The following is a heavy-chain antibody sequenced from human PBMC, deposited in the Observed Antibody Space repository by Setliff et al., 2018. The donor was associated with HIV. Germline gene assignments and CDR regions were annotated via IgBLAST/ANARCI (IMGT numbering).Heavy chain of an antibody. Sequence: ASVKVSCKASGYTFTSYGISWVRQAPGQGLEWVGLISAFSGNTNSARKVQGRVTMTTDTSTTTAYMELRSLRSEDTAVYYCARVPQDTYNYPFSYSYYMDVWGKGTTVTVSS. CDR2: ISAFSGNT. CDR1: GYTFTSYG. V-gene: IGHV1-18*01. J-gene: IGHJ6*03. CDR3: ARVPQDTYNYPFSYSYYMDV. D-gene: IGHD3-16*01.